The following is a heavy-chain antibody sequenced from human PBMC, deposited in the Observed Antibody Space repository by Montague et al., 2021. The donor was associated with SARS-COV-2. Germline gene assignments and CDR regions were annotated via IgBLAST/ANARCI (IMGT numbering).Heavy chain of an antibody. CDR1: GFTFGNFA. D-gene: IGHD3-16*01. Sequence: SLRLSCAASGFTFGNFAMTWVRQTPGKGLEWASSISDSGDSTWSPDSVKGRFTISRDNSKNILYLQMSSLRVDDTAIYYCVEDKVGVFWGQGTLVTVSS. J-gene: IGHJ4*02. CDR2: ISDSGDST. CDR3: VEDKVGVF. V-gene: IGHV3-23*01.